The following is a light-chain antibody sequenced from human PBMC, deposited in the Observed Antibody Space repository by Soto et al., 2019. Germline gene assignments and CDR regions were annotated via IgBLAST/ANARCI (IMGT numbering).Light chain of an antibody. CDR2: GAF. Sequence: EIVMTQSPITLTVSPREGVTVXXRASQSVSTNLAWYQQKPGQAPSXVIYGAFTRATGIPARFSGTGSGTDFTLTISSLQSEDFALYYCQQYADWPLTFGQGTNVEIK. CDR3: QQYADWPLT. CDR1: QSVSTN. V-gene: IGKV3-15*01. J-gene: IGKJ1*01.